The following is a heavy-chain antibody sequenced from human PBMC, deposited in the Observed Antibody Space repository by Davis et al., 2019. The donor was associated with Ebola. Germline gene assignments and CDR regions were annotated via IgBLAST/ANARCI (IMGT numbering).Heavy chain of an antibody. J-gene: IGHJ4*02. CDR3: ARDQCGRPTCYHEGVDH. CDR1: GYTFPDYY. CDR2: INPNPNSGGA. V-gene: IGHV1-2*02. Sequence: ASVKVSCKASGYTFPDYYIHWIRQAPGQGLEWMGWINPNPNSGGATYAQKFQGRVTMTRDTSQNTAYLELSSLTSDDTAMYFCARDQCGRPTCYHEGVDHWGQGTLVTVSS. D-gene: IGHD1-26*01.